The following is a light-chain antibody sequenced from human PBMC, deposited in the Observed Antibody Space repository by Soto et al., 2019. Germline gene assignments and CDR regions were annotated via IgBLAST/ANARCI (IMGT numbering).Light chain of an antibody. CDR2: GVS. J-gene: IGKJ1*01. Sequence: EIVLTQSPGTLSLSPGERATLSCRASQSVPSNFLAWYQQKPGQAPILVFYGVSRRATGIPDRFSGSGSGTDFTLTISRLEAEDFAVYYCQQYDSSWTFGQGPKVEIK. CDR3: QQYDSSWT. V-gene: IGKV3-20*01. CDR1: QSVPSNF.